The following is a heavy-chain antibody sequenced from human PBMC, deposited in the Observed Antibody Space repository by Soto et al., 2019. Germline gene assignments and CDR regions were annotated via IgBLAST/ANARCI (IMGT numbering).Heavy chain of an antibody. Sequence: QVQLVQSGAEVKKSVASVKVSCKASGYTFTIYGISWVRQAPGQGLEWMGWISGYNGNTDYAQNLPDIVTLTTDASTSAVYMELRSLRSADTAVYYCARVDYYDSSGYYGYWGQGNLITASS. CDR3: ARVDYYDSSGYYGY. V-gene: IGHV1-18*04. J-gene: IGHJ4*02. CDR2: ISGYNGNT. CDR1: GYTFTIYG. D-gene: IGHD3-22*01.